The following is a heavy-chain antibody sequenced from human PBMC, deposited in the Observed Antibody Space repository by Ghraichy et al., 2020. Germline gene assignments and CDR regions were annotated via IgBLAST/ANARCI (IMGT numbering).Heavy chain of an antibody. J-gene: IGHJ3*02. CDR2: IYYTGST. V-gene: IGHV4-59*01. CDR3: PREGLGRGMSFDI. Sequence: SETLSLTCTVSGGSISSYYWSWIRQPPGKGLEWIGYIYYTGSTNYNPSLKSRLTMSVDTSKNQLSLHLTSVTAAGTAVYYCPREGLGRGMSFDIWGQGTVVTVSS. CDR1: GGSISSYY. D-gene: IGHD3-16*01.